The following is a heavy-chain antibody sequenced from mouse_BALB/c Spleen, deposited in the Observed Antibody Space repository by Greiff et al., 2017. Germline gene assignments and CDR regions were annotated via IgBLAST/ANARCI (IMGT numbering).Heavy chain of an antibody. CDR2: IYPGSGST. Sequence: LQQPGSELVRPGASVKLSCKASGYTFTSYWMHWVKQRPGQGLEWIGNIYPGSGSTNYDEKFKGKATFTVDTSSITAYMQFNSLTSEDSAVYYCTRRGRIDYGSSFGYFDVWRAGTTVTVSS. CDR1: GYTFTSYW. D-gene: IGHD1-1*01. V-gene: IGHV1S22*01. J-gene: IGHJ1*01. CDR3: TRRGRIDYGSSFGYFDV.